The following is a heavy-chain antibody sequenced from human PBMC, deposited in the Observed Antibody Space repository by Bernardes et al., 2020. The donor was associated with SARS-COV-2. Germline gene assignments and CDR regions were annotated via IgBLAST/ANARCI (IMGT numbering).Heavy chain of an antibody. Sequence: GGSLRLSCAGSGFDFSDYWMTLVRQAPGKGLEWVANIKRDGSETYYVDAVKGRFTISRDNAKNLVFLQMNSLRAEDTAVFYWVRSAGIDVWGQGTMVTVS. CDR3: VRSAGIDV. CDR2: IKRDGSET. V-gene: IGHV3-7*03. CDR1: GFDFSDYW. J-gene: IGHJ6*02.